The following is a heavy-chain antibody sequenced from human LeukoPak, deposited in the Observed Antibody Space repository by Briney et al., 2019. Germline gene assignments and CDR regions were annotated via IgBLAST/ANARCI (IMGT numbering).Heavy chain of an antibody. J-gene: IGHJ4*02. CDR3: ARAADDYGDYYFDY. D-gene: IGHD4-17*01. Sequence: SETLSLTCAVYGGSFSGYYWSWIRQPPGKGLEWIGEINHSGSTNYNPSLKSRVTISVDTSKNQFSLKLSSVTAADTAVYYCARAADDYGDYYFDYWGQGTLVTVSS. CDR2: INHSGST. V-gene: IGHV4-34*01. CDR1: GGSFSGYY.